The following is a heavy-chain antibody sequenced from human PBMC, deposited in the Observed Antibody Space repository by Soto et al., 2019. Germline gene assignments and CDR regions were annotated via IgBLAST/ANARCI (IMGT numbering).Heavy chain of an antibody. CDR1: GDTFNSYL. D-gene: IGHD7-27*01. Sequence: QVQLVQSGAEVKRPGSSVKVSCESSGDTFNSYLISWVRQAPGQGLEWMGGIIPIIRVTHYAQRFQGRVTISALSSTGTAYMEFSNLGFEDTALYFCAREPLGAKGADHGGQGTLVTVSS. CDR3: AREPLGAKGADH. V-gene: IGHV1-69*17. J-gene: IGHJ4*02. CDR2: IIPIIRVT.